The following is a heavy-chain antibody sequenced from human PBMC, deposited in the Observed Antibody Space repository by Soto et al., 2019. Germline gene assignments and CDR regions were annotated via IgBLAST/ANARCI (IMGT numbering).Heavy chain of an antibody. V-gene: IGHV3-21*01. CDR1: GFTFSSYS. D-gene: IGHD7-27*01. CDR3: ARSWGGTYWYFDL. CDR2: ISSSSSYI. Sequence: EVQLVESGGGLVKPGGSLRLSCAASGFTFSSYSMNWVRQAPGKGLEWVSSISSSSSYIYYADSVKGRFTISRDNAKNSLYLQMNSLRDEDTAVYYCARSWGGTYWYFDLWGRGTLVTVSS. J-gene: IGHJ2*01.